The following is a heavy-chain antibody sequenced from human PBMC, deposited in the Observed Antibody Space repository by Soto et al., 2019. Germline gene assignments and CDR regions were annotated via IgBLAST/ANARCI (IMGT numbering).Heavy chain of an antibody. V-gene: IGHV4-4*07. CDR1: GGSISSYY. J-gene: IGHJ5*02. CDR2: IYTSGST. CDR3: ARETIAAAGTRWFDP. D-gene: IGHD6-13*01. Sequence: SETLSLTCTVSGGSISSYYWSWIRQPAGKGLEWIGRIYTSGSTNYNPSLKSRVTMSVDTSKNQFSLKLSSVTAADTAVYYCARETIAAAGTRWFDPWGQGTLVTVSS.